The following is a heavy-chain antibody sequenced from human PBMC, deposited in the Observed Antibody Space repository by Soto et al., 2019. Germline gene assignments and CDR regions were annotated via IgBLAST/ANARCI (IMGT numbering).Heavy chain of an antibody. J-gene: IGHJ4*02. Sequence: SVKVSCKASGGTFSSYAISWVRQAPGQGLEWMGGIIPIFGTANYAQKFQGRVTITADESTSTAYMELSSLRSEDTAVYYCARGSGLRYFDWSPAYYFDYWGQGTLVTVSS. CDR3: ARGSGLRYFDWSPAYYFDY. CDR2: IIPIFGTA. CDR1: GGTFSSYA. V-gene: IGHV1-69*13. D-gene: IGHD3-9*01.